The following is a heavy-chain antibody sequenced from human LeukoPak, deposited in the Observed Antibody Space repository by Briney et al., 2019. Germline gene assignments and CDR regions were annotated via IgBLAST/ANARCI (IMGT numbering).Heavy chain of an antibody. J-gene: IGHJ5*02. D-gene: IGHD2-2*01. Sequence: PSETLSLTCAVYGGSFSGYYWSWIRQPPGKGLEWIGEINHSGSTNYNPSLKSRVTISVDTSKNQFSLKLSSVTAADTAVYYCAREVPAAPNNWFDPWGQGTLVTVSS. CDR3: AREVPAAPNNWFDP. V-gene: IGHV4-34*01. CDR1: GGSFSGYY. CDR2: INHSGST.